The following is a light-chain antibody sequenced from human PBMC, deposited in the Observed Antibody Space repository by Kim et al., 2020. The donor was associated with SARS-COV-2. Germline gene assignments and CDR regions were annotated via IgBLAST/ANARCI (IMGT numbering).Light chain of an antibody. CDR1: QSVSSNY. J-gene: IGKJ1*01. Sequence: EIVLTQSPGTLSLSPGERATLSCRASQSVSSNYLAWYQQKPGQAPRLVIYGASTRTTGIPDRFSGSGSGTDFTLTISRLQPEDFAVYYCQQYRSSLPTFGQGTKVDIK. CDR2: GAS. V-gene: IGKV3-20*01. CDR3: QQYRSSLPT.